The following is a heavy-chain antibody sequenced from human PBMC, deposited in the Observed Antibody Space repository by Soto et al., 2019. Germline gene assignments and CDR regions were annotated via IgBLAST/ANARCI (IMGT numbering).Heavy chain of an antibody. CDR2: IFSSGGGSGT. J-gene: IGHJ5*02. V-gene: IGHV3-23*01. CDR1: GFTISNNA. CDR3: ARDVSSYSFS. D-gene: IGHD3-22*01. Sequence: EVQLLESGGGLVQPGGSLRLSCAASGFTISNNAMNWVRQAPRKGLEWVSTIFSSGGGSGTRYADSVKGRFTISRDNSKNTLYLQMNSLRAEDTAIYYCARDVSSYSFSWGQGTLVTVSS.